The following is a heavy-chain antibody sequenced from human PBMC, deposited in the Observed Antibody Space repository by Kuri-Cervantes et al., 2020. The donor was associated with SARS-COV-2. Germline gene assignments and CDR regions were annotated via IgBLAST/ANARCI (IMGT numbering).Heavy chain of an antibody. J-gene: IGHJ4*02. CDR1: GNTLTELP. D-gene: IGHD2-15*01. Sequence: SCKVSGNTLTELPLHWVRQAPGKGLEWVAFIRFDGNDKYYADSLKGRFTISRDNSKSTLSLQMNSLRAEDTAVYYCAKDQHGIVVVVAAIDYWGQGTLVTVSS. CDR2: IRFDGNDK. CDR3: AKDQHGIVVVVAAIDY. V-gene: IGHV3-30*02.